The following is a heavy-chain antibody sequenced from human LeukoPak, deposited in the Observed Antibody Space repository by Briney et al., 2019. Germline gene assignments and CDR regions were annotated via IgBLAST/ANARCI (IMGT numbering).Heavy chain of an antibody. CDR3: ARVTTIFGVDMYYFDY. Sequence: SETLSLTCAVSGYSISSGYYWGWIRQPPGKGLEWIGSIYHSGSTYYNPSLKSRVTISVDTSKNQFSLKLTSVTAADTAVYYCARVTTIFGVDMYYFDYWGQGTLVTVSS. CDR1: GYSISSGYY. J-gene: IGHJ4*02. V-gene: IGHV4-38-2*01. D-gene: IGHD3-3*01. CDR2: IYHSGST.